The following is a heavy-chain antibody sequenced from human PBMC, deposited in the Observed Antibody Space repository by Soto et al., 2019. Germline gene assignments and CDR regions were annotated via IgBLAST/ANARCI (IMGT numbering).Heavy chain of an antibody. CDR1: GYTLTELS. V-gene: IGHV1-24*01. CDR2: FDPEDGET. CDR3: ATSYYDFWSGFFDP. D-gene: IGHD3-3*01. J-gene: IGHJ5*02. Sequence: ASVKVSCKVSGYTLTELSMHWVRQAPGKGLEWMGGFDPEDGETIYAQKFQGRVTMTEDTSTDTAYMELSSLRFEDTAVYYCATSYYDFWSGFFDPWGQGTLVTVSS.